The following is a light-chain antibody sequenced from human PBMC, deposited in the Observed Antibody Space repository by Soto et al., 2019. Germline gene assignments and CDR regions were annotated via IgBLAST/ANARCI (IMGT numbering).Light chain of an antibody. V-gene: IGKV3-11*01. Sequence: EIVLTQSPATLSLSPGERATLSCRASQSVSSYLAWYQQKPGQAPRLLIYDASNRATGIPARFSGSGSGTDFTLTISSLEPEDFAAYYCQQRNNWPPYTFGQGTKLEIK. J-gene: IGKJ2*01. CDR2: DAS. CDR3: QQRNNWPPYT. CDR1: QSVSSY.